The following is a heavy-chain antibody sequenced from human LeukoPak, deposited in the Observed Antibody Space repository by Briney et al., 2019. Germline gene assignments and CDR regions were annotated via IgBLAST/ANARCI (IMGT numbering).Heavy chain of an antibody. V-gene: IGHV3-15*01. CDR1: GFTFSNAW. CDR2: IKNKADGGTT. Sequence: GGSLRLSCAASGFTFSNAWMSWVRQAPGKGLEWVGSIKNKADGGTTDYAAPVKGRFTISRDDSKNTLYLQMNSLKTEDTAMYYCTTHDPINRSWGQGTLVTVSS. CDR3: TTHDPINRS. J-gene: IGHJ4*02. D-gene: IGHD1-1*01.